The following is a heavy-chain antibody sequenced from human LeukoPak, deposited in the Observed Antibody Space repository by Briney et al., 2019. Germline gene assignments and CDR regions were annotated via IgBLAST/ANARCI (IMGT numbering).Heavy chain of an antibody. CDR2: IYYRGST. CDR3: ARGLAPVTYFDY. J-gene: IGHJ4*02. CDR1: GDSINHYF. V-gene: IGHV4-59*01. Sequence: SETLSLTCTVSGDSINHYFWYWIRQPPGKELEWIGSIYYRGSTNYNPSLKSRVTMSVDTSKNQFSLKLSSVTPADTAVYYCARGLAPVTYFDYWGQGTLVTVSS. D-gene: IGHD4-17*01.